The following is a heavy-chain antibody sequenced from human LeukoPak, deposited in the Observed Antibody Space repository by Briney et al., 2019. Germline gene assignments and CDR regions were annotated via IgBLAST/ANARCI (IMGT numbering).Heavy chain of an antibody. D-gene: IGHD3-16*01. CDR1: GGSISGTYY. CDR2: IYCTGTT. CDR3: ARRWVYDKRAFDA. J-gene: IGHJ3*01. Sequence: PSEILSLTCTVSGGSISGTYYWRWIRQPPGEGLEWIGYIYCTGTTDSNPSLKSRVTISLDTSKNQFSLNLSSVTAADTAVYYCARRWVYDKRAFDAWGQGTMVTVSS. V-gene: IGHV4-59*08.